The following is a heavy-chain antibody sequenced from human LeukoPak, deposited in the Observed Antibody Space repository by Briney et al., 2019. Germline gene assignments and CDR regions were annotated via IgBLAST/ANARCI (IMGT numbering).Heavy chain of an antibody. Sequence: GGSLRLSCAASGFTVSSNYMSWVRQAPGKGLEWVSVIYSGGSTYYADSVKGRFTISRDNSKNTLYLQMNSLRAEDTAVYYCAREGYSYGYDAFDVWGQGTMVTVSS. CDR2: IYSGGST. CDR1: GFTVSSNY. CDR3: AREGYSYGYDAFDV. J-gene: IGHJ3*01. D-gene: IGHD5-18*01. V-gene: IGHV3-66*01.